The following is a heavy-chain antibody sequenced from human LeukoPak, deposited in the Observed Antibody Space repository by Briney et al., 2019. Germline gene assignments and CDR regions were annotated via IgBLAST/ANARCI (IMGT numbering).Heavy chain of an antibody. J-gene: IGHJ5*02. CDR3: ARTSVGTQPLDP. CDR1: GYTFTSYG. V-gene: IGHV1-18*01. CDR2: ISAYNGNT. Sequence: ASVNVSCKASGYTFTSYGISWVRQAPGQGLEWMGWISAYNGNTNYAQKLQGRVTMTTDTSTSTAYMELRSLRSDDTAVYYCARTSVGTQPLDPWGQGTLVTVSS. D-gene: IGHD1-1*01.